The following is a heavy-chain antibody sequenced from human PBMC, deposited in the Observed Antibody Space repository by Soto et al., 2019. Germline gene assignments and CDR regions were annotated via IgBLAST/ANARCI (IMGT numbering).Heavy chain of an antibody. D-gene: IGHD6-19*01. CDR1: GGSFSCYY. Sequence: SETLSLTCAVYGGSFSCYYWSWIRQPPGKGLEWIGEINHSGSTNYNPSLKSRVTISVDTSKNQFSLKLSSVTAADTAVYYCARRRYGGWIAVAGPFDPWGQGTLVTVSS. CDR3: ARRRYGGWIAVAGPFDP. J-gene: IGHJ5*02. V-gene: IGHV4-34*01. CDR2: INHSGST.